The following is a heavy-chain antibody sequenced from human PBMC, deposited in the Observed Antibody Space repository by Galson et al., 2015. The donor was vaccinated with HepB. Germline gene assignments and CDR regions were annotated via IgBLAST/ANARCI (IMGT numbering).Heavy chain of an antibody. J-gene: IGHJ4*02. CDR1: GFTVSSNY. Sequence: SLRLSCAASGFTVSSNYMNWVRQAPGKGLEWVSVVYSSGSTYYADSVKGRFTISRDNSKNTLYLQMNSLKAEDTAVYYCARDDPRITMVRGVLIHWGQGTLVTVSS. D-gene: IGHD3-10*01. CDR2: VYSSGST. V-gene: IGHV3-53*01. CDR3: ARDDPRITMVRGVLIH.